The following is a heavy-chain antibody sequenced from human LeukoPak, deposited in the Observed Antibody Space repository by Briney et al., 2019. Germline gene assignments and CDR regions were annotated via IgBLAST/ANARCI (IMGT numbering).Heavy chain of an antibody. CDR1: GYSFTSYW. CDR3: ARHGYSYQHGMDV. Sequence: GESLKISCQGSGYSFTSYWVGWVRQMPGKGLEWMGIIYPGDSDTRYSPSFQGQVTISADKSISTAYLQWSSLKASDTAMYYCARHGYSYQHGMDVWGQGTTVTVSS. J-gene: IGHJ6*02. CDR2: IYPGDSDT. V-gene: IGHV5-51*01. D-gene: IGHD5-18*01.